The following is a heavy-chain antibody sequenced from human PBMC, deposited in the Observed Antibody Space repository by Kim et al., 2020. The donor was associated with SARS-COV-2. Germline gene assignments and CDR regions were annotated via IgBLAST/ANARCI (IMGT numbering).Heavy chain of an antibody. V-gene: IGHV3-74*01. CDR3: ASPDKTNYYGMDV. CDR2: INSDGSST. CDR1: GFTFSSYW. D-gene: IGHD3-9*01. J-gene: IGHJ6*02. Sequence: GGSLRLSCAASGFTFSSYWMHWVRQAPGKGLVWVSRINSDGSSTSYADSVKGRFTISRDNAKNTLYLQMNSLRAEDTAVYYCASPDKTNYYGMDVWGQGTTVTVSS.